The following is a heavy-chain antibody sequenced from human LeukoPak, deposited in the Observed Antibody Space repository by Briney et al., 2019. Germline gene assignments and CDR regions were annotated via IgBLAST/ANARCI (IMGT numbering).Heavy chain of an antibody. CDR1: GGSISSYY. D-gene: IGHD2-21*02. Sequence: KTSETLSLTCTVSGGSISSYYWSWIRQPPGKGLEWIGYNYYSGSTKSNPPLKSRVTISVDTSRNQFSLKLSSVTAADTAVYYCARHGGDWVFDYWGQGTLVTVSS. V-gene: IGHV4-59*08. CDR3: ARHGGDWVFDY. J-gene: IGHJ4*02. CDR2: NYYSGST.